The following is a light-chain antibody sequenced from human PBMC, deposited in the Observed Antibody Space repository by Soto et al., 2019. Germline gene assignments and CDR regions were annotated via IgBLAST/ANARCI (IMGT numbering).Light chain of an antibody. Sequence: DIVMTQTPLSLSVTPGQPASISCKSSQSLLHSLGKTYFSWYLQKPGQPPQLLIYDVSNRFSGVPDRFSGSGSGTDFTLEIRRVEAEDVGFYYCMQSIQLPGTFGQGTKVDIK. V-gene: IGKV2D-29*01. J-gene: IGKJ1*01. CDR3: MQSIQLPGT. CDR2: DVS. CDR1: QSLLHSLGKTY.